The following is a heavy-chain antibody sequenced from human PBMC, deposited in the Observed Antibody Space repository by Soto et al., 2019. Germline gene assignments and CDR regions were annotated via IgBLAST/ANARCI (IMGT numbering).Heavy chain of an antibody. V-gene: IGHV4-34*01. Sequence: PSETLSLTCAVYGGSFSDYSWNWNWIRQPPGKGLEWIGEINHSGSTSHNPALKSRVTLSLDTSKNQFSLMLTSVTAADTAVYDGARGLRFLMPHSLEWLLSSNWFDPWGQGTLVTVSS. CDR3: ARGLRFLMPHSLEWLLSSNWFDP. D-gene: IGHD3-3*01. CDR2: INHSGST. J-gene: IGHJ5*02. CDR1: GGSFSDYSWN.